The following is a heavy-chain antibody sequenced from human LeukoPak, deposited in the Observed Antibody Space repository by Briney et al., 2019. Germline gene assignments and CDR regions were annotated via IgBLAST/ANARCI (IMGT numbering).Heavy chain of an antibody. J-gene: IGHJ4*02. Sequence: GGSLRLSCAASGFTFSSYWMHWVRQAPGKGLVWVSRINSDGSSTSYVDSVKGRFTISRDNAKNSLYLQMNSLRAEDTAVSYCARDGYYDSSGYLDYWGQGTLVTVSS. V-gene: IGHV3-74*01. D-gene: IGHD3-22*01. CDR3: ARDGYYDSSGYLDY. CDR2: INSDGSST. CDR1: GFTFSSYW.